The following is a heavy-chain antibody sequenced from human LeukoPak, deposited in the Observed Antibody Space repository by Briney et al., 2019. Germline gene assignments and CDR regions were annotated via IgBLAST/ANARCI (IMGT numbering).Heavy chain of an antibody. CDR2: VYYSGST. J-gene: IGHJ6*03. D-gene: IGHD3-10*01. V-gene: IGHV4-38-2*02. Sequence: SXTLSXTCTVSGYSISNTYYWGWIRQPPGKGPEWIGTVYYSGSTYHKPSLNSRVTISVDTSKNQFSLKLSSVTDADTAGYYCAXVGHYPDYYMDVWGKGTTVTVSS. CDR3: AXVGHYPDYYMDV. CDR1: GYSISNTYY.